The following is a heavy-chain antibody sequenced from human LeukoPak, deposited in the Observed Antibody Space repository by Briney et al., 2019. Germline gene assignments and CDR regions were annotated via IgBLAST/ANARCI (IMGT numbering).Heavy chain of an antibody. CDR2: IKQDGSEK. CDR1: GFTFSGYW. D-gene: IGHD3-10*01. CDR3: ARGFRGANWFDP. Sequence: GGSLRLSCAASGFTFSGYWMTWVRQAPGRGLEWVANIKQDGSEKYYVDSVKGRFTISRDNANNSLYLQMHSLRGEGTAVYYCARGFRGANWFDPWGQGTLVTVYS. J-gene: IGHJ5*02. V-gene: IGHV3-7*04.